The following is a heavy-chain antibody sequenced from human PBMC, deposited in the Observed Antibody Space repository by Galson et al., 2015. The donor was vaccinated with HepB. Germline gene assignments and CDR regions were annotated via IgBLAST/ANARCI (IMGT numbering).Heavy chain of an antibody. Sequence: SLRLSCAASGFTFSSYGMHWVRQAPGKGLEWVAVIWYDGSNKYYADSVKGRFTISRDNSKNTLYLQMNSLRAEDTAVYYCATQPAYDSSGYYNYFDYWGQGTLVTVSS. J-gene: IGHJ4*02. CDR1: GFTFSSYG. V-gene: IGHV3-33*01. CDR2: IWYDGSNK. CDR3: ATQPAYDSSGYYNYFDY. D-gene: IGHD3-22*01.